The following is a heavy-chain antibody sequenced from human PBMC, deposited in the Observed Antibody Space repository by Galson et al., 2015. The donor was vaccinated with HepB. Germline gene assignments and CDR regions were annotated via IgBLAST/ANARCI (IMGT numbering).Heavy chain of an antibody. Sequence: QSGAEVKKPGESLRISCKGSGYSFISYWISWVRQMPGKGLEWMGRIDPSDSYSNYSPSFQGHVTISVDKSTSTAYLQWSSLKASDTAMYYCARLSYGDYSPGWNLDLWGRGTLVTVSS. J-gene: IGHJ2*01. CDR3: ARLSYGDYSPGWNLDL. CDR2: IDPSDSYS. D-gene: IGHD4-17*01. V-gene: IGHV5-10-1*01. CDR1: GYSFISYW.